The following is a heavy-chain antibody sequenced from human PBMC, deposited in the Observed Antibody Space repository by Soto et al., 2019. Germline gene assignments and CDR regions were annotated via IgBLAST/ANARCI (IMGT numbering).Heavy chain of an antibody. CDR3: ARDPVTTITEATYGMDV. Sequence: QDQLVQSGAEVKKAGASVKVPCKASGFTFTMHWVRQAPGQTLEWMGWINVVNGKTKYSQKFQGRLTITRDTSASTAYMELSSLRSEDTAVYYCARDPVTTITEATYGMDVWGHGTTVTVSS. D-gene: IGHD1-7*01. J-gene: IGHJ6*02. CDR2: INVVNGKT. CDR1: GFTFT. V-gene: IGHV1-3*01.